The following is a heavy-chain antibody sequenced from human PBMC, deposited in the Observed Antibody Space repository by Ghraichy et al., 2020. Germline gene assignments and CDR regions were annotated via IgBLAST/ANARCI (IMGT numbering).Heavy chain of an antibody. CDR3: ARDSGSYYYYYGMDV. CDR1: GFTFSSYW. V-gene: IGHV3-7*01. D-gene: IGHD1-26*01. J-gene: IGHJ6*02. CDR2: IKQDGSEK. Sequence: GGSLRLSCAASGFTFSSYWMSWVRQAPGKGLEWVANIKQDGSEKYYVDSVKGRFTISRDNAKNSLYLQMNSLRAEDTAVYYCARDSGSYYYYYGMDVWGQGTTVTVSS.